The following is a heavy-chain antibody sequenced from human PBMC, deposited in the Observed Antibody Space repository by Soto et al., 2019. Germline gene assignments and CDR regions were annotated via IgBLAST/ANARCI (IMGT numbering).Heavy chain of an antibody. J-gene: IGHJ3*02. V-gene: IGHV4-59*01. CDR2: IYYSGST. Sequence: SETLSLTCTVSGGSISSYYWSWIRQPPGKGLEWIGYIYYSGSTNYNPSLKSRVTISVDTSKNQFSLKLSSVTAADTAVYYCATERNQYYYDPSGDAFDIWGQGTMVTVSS. CDR3: ATERNQYYYDPSGDAFDI. D-gene: IGHD3-22*01. CDR1: GGSISSYY.